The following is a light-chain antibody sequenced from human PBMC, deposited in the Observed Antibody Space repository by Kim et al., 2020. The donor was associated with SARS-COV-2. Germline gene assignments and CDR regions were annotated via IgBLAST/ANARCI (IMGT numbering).Light chain of an antibody. Sequence: SYELTQPPPVSVAPGKTATITCGVTNIGTKSVHWYQQRLGQAPVLVISYDRDRPLGIPERFSGSNSGNTATLTISRVEAGDEADYYCQVWDSSGDHHVRFGGGTQLTVL. CDR3: QVWDSSGDHHVR. CDR1: NIGTKS. V-gene: IGLV3-21*04. CDR2: YDR. J-gene: IGLJ2*01.